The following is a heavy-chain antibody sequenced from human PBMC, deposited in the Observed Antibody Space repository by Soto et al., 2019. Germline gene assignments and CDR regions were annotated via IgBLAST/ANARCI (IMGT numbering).Heavy chain of an antibody. CDR3: ARESEDLTSNFDY. CDR2: ISSTTNYI. J-gene: IGHJ4*02. Sequence: GGSLRLSCAASGLTFTRYSMNWVRQAPGKGLEWVSSISSTTNYIYYADSMKGRFTVSRDNAKNSVYLEMNSLSAEDTALYYCARESEDLTSNFDYWGQGTLVTVSS. V-gene: IGHV3-21*01. CDR1: GLTFTRYS.